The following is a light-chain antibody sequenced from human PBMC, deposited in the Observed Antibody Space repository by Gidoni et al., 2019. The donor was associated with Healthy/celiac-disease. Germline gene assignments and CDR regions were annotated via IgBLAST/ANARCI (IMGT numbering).Light chain of an antibody. CDR1: QSVSSSY. Sequence: PGERATLSCRASQSVSSSYLAWYQQKPGQAPRLLIYGASSRATGIPDRFSGSGSGTDFTLTISRLEPEDFAVYYCQQYGSSPGTFXQXTKAEIK. V-gene: IGKV3-20*01. J-gene: IGKJ1*01. CDR2: GAS. CDR3: QQYGSSPGT.